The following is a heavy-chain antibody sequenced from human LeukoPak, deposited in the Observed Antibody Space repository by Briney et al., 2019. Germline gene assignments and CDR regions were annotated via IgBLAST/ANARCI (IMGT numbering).Heavy chain of an antibody. CDR1: GFTFSSYA. CDR3: AKDRPSGYSSGWYREYFDY. J-gene: IGHJ4*02. CDR2: ISGSGGST. D-gene: IGHD6-19*01. V-gene: IGHV3-23*01. Sequence: SGGSLRLSCAASGFTFSSYAMSWVRQAPGNGLEWVPAISGSGGSTYYADSVKGRFTISRDNSKNTLYLQMNSLRAEDTAVYYCAKDRPSGYSSGWYREYFDYWGQGTLVTVSS.